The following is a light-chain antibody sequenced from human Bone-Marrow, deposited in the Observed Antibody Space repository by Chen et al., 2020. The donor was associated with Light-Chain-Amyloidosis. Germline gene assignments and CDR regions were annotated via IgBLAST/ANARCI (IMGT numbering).Light chain of an antibody. CDR3: SSYTITNPLV. V-gene: IGLV2-14*01. CDR1: SSYVGGDNH. J-gene: IGLJ1*01. Sequence: QSALTQPASVSGSPGQSITISCTGTSSYVGGDNHVSWYQQHPDKAPKLMIYEVTNRPSCVPDRFSGSKSDNTASLTISGLQTEDEADYFCSSYTITNPLVFGSGTRVTVL. CDR2: EVT.